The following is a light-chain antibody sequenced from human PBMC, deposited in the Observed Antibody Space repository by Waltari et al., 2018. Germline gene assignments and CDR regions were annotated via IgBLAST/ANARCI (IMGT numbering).Light chain of an antibody. CDR1: NIGSKS. Sequence: SYVLTQPPSVSVAPGKTARITCGGNNIGSKSVHWYQQKPGQAPVLVIYYDSDRPSGIPERFSGPSSGNTATLTISRVEAGDEADFYCQVWESSSDHYVFGTGTKVTVL. CDR3: QVWESSSDHYV. CDR2: YDS. J-gene: IGLJ1*01. V-gene: IGLV3-21*01.